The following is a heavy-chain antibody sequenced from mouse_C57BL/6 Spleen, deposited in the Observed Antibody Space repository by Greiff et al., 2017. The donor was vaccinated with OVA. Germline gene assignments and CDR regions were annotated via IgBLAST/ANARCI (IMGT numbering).Heavy chain of an antibody. CDR3: ASQGLYTPRGDAMDY. D-gene: IGHD1-3*01. Sequence: QVQLQQPGAELVKPGASVKLSCKASGYTFTSYWMHWVKQRPGQGLEWIGMIHPNSGSTNYNEKFKSKATLTVDKSSSTAYMQRSSLTSEDSAVYYCASQGLYTPRGDAMDYWGQGTSVTVSS. V-gene: IGHV1-64*01. J-gene: IGHJ4*01. CDR1: GYTFTSYW. CDR2: IHPNSGST.